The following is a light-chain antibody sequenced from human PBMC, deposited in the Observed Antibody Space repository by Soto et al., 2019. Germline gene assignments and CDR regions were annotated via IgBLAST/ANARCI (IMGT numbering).Light chain of an antibody. CDR1: QSVGNF. V-gene: IGKV1-5*01. J-gene: IGKJ1*01. CDR3: QHYYSYSGT. Sequence: DIQMTQSPSTLSASVGDRVTITCRASQSVGNFLAWHQQKPGKAPKLLIFDASTLESGVPSRFSGSGSGTEFTLTISSLQPDDFATYYCQHYYSYSGTFGQGTKVEVK. CDR2: DAS.